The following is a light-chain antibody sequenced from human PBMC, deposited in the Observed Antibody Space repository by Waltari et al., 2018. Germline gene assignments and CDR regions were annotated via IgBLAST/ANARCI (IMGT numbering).Light chain of an antibody. V-gene: IGLV1-44*01. Sequence: QSVLTQPPSASGTPGQRVTISCSGSNSNIGSNPVNWYQQFPGTAPKLLLYTNNQRPSGVPDRFAGSKSGTSASLAISGLQSEDEAAYYCAVWDDSLLGRVFGGGTELTVL. CDR1: NSNIGSNP. CDR2: TNN. CDR3: AVWDDSLLGRV. J-gene: IGLJ3*02.